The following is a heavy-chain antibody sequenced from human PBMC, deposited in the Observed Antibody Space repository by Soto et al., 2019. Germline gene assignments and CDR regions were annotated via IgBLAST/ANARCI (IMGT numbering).Heavy chain of an antibody. Sequence: GGSLRLSCAASGFTFSSYAMSWVRQAPGKGLEWVSAISGSGGSTYYADSVKGRFTISRDNSKNTLCLQMNSLRAEDTAVYHCAKAGHYYDSSGYIDAFDIWGQGTMVTVSS. V-gene: IGHV3-23*01. J-gene: IGHJ3*02. CDR1: GFTFSSYA. D-gene: IGHD3-22*01. CDR2: ISGSGGST. CDR3: AKAGHYYDSSGYIDAFDI.